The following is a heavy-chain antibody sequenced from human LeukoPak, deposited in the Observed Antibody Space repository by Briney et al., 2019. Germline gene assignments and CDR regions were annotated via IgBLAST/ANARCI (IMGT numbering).Heavy chain of an antibody. CDR1: GFTFSSYG. V-gene: IGHV3-30*02. Sequence: RAGGSLRLSCAASGFTFSSYGMHWVRQAPGKGLEWVAFIRYDGSNKYYADSVKGRFTISRDNSKNTLYLQMNSLRAEDTAVYYCAKKKDYYDSSGYWGSFDYWGQGTLVTVSS. J-gene: IGHJ4*02. D-gene: IGHD3-22*01. CDR3: AKKKDYYDSSGYWGSFDY. CDR2: IRYDGSNK.